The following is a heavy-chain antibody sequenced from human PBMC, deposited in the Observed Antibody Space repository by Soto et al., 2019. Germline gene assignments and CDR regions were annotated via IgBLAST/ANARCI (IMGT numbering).Heavy chain of an antibody. CDR2: IYYDGTT. J-gene: IGHJ5*02. CDR1: GGSISISTSYY. Sequence: QLHLQESGPGLVKPSETLSLTCAVSGGSISISTSYYWAWTRQPPGKGLEWIGHIYYDGTTYYNPSFKCRVTLSVDTSKNQFSLKLTSVTASDTAVYYCARVGTLNWLDPWGQGTLVTVSS. CDR3: ARVGTLNWLDP. V-gene: IGHV4-39*01.